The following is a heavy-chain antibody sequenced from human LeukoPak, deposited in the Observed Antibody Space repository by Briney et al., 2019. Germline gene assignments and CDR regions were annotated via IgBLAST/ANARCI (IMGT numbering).Heavy chain of an antibody. J-gene: IGHJ4*02. CDR2: IYYSGST. CDR1: GGSISSTSYY. CDR3: AKDLKGVIAPFDY. Sequence: SETLSLTCTVSGGSISSTSYYWGWIRQPPGKGLEWIGNIYYSGSTYYNPSLKSRVTISVDTSKNQFSLKLSSVTAADTAVYYCAKDLKGVIAPFDYWGQGTLVTVSS. V-gene: IGHV4-39*07. D-gene: IGHD3-16*02.